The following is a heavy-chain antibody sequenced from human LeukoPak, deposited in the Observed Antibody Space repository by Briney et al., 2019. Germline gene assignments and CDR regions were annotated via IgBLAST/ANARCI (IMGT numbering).Heavy chain of an antibody. CDR2: IVPIFGTA. Sequence: ASVKVSCKASGGTFSSYAISWVRQAPGQGLEWMGRIVPIFGTANYAQKFQGRVTITTDESTSTAYMELRSLRSDDTAVCYCARAIGGDWGNFDYWGQGTLVTVSS. V-gene: IGHV1-69*05. D-gene: IGHD1-26*01. CDR1: GGTFSSYA. J-gene: IGHJ4*02. CDR3: ARAIGGDWGNFDY.